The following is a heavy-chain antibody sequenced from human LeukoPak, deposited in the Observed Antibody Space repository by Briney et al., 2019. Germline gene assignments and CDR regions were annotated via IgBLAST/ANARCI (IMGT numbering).Heavy chain of an antibody. CDR3: ATLNSFGHDY. J-gene: IGHJ4*02. CDR2: IDTDGRTT. Sequence: GGSLRLSCAASGFTFSSFWMHWARQPPGKGLVWVSRIDTDGRTTTYADSVKDRFTISRDNARHTVNLQINSLRAEDTAVYYCATLNSFGHDYWGQGILVTVSS. CDR1: GFTFSSFW. D-gene: IGHD5-18*01. V-gene: IGHV3-74*01.